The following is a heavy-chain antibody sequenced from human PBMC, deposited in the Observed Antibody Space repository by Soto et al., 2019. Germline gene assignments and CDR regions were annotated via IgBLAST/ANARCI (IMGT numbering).Heavy chain of an antibody. CDR3: ARDRAAVASTFDY. CDR2: IYYSGST. Sequence: TLSLACTVSGGSLSIGGYYWSWIRQHPGKGLEWIGYIYYSGSTYYNPSLKSRVTISVDTSKNQFSLKLTSVTAADTAVYYCARDRAAVASTFDYWGPGTLVTVSS. V-gene: IGHV4-31*03. CDR1: GGSLSIGGYY. D-gene: IGHD6-13*01. J-gene: IGHJ4*02.